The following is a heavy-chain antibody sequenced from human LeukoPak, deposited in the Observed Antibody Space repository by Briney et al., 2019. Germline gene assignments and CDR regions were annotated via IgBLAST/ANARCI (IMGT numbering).Heavy chain of an antibody. Sequence: SETLSLTCTVSGGSISSYYWSWIRQPPGKGLEWIGYIYYSGSTNYNPSLKSRVTISVDTSKNQFSLKLSSVTAADTAVYYCARPMKQFRDDAFDIWGQGTMVTVSS. CDR3: ARPMKQFRDDAFDI. CDR1: GGSISSYY. D-gene: IGHD3-10*01. J-gene: IGHJ3*02. CDR2: IYYSGST. V-gene: IGHV4-59*01.